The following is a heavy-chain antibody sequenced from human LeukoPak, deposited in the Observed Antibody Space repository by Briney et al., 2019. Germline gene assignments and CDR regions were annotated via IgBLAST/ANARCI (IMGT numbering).Heavy chain of an antibody. J-gene: IGHJ5*02. CDR2: ISGSGDRT. Sequence: PGGSLRLSCAASGFTFSSSGMIWVRQAPGKGLEWVSAISGSGDRTYHADSVKGRFTISRDNSKNTLFLQMSSLRAEDTAVYYCATRNAWGQGTLVTVSS. V-gene: IGHV3-23*01. CDR1: GFTFSSSG. CDR3: ATRNA.